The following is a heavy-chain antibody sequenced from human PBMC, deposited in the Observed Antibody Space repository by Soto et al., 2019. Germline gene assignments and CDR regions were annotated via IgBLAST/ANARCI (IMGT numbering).Heavy chain of an antibody. CDR2: INPNGGST. Sequence: GASVKVSCKAPADTFTSYYIHWVRQAPGHGLEWMGIINPNGGSTRFAQTFQGRITMTRDTSTSTVYMELRSLRSEDTAIYYCAKLGSSMIVVVMVGMDVWGQGTTVTVS. V-gene: IGHV1-46*01. CDR1: ADTFTSYY. J-gene: IGHJ6*02. D-gene: IGHD3-22*01. CDR3: AKLGSSMIVVVMVGMDV.